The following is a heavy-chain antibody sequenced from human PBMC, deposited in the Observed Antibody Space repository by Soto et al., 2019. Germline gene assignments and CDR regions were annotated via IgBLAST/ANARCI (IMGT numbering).Heavy chain of an antibody. V-gene: IGHV2-5*02. CDR2: IYWDDDK. CDR3: AHRLGGYTWNDGYLDY. Sequence: SGPTLVNPTQTLTLTCSFSGFALTVRPVGVGWIRQSPGKAPEWLAVIYWDDDKRYSPSLRNRLTITKASSNNHVVLLMTNMEPEGSGTYYCAHRLGGYTWNDGYLDYWGEGGLMTVYS. J-gene: IGHJ4*02. CDR1: GFALTVRPVG. D-gene: IGHD1-1*01.